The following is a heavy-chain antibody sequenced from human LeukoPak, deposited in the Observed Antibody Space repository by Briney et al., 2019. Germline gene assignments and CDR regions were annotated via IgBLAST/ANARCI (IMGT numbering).Heavy chain of an antibody. CDR3: VRESTGDTSDWYGVNYFDY. J-gene: IGHJ4*02. CDR1: GDSVSSDSAA. V-gene: IGHV6-1*01. Sequence: SQTLSLTCAISGDSVSSDSAAWNWIRQSPSRDLEWLGRTYYRSKWYNDYAVSVKSRITINPDTSKNQFSLQLNSVTPEDTAVYYCVRESTGDTSDWYGVNYFDYWGQGTLVTVSS. D-gene: IGHD6-19*01. CDR2: TYYRSKWYN.